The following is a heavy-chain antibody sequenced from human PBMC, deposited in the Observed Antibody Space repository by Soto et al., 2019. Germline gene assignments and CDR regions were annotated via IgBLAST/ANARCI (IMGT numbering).Heavy chain of an antibody. CDR1: GYTFTSYG. D-gene: IGHD3-16*01. Sequence: QVQLVQSGAEVKKPGASVKVSCKASGYTFTSYGISWVRQAPGQGLEWMGWISAYNGNTNYAQKLQGRVTMTTDTSTSTAYRELRSLRSDDTAVYYCAREVERRVGEPRMDVWGQGTTVTVSS. V-gene: IGHV1-18*01. J-gene: IGHJ6*02. CDR2: ISAYNGNT. CDR3: AREVERRVGEPRMDV.